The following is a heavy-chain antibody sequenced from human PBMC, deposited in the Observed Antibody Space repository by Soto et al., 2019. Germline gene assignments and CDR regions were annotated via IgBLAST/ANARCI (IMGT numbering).Heavy chain of an antibody. CDR3: AADQGLVKPYYYYGMDV. CDR1: GFTFTISA. V-gene: IGHV1-58*02. D-gene: IGHD3-9*01. CDR2: IVVGSGNT. J-gene: IGHJ6*02. Sequence: SVKVSCKASGFTFTISAMQWVRQARGQRLEWIGWIVVGSGNTNYAQKFQERVTITRVMSTSTAYMELSSLRSEDTAVYYCAADQGLVKPYYYYGMDVWGQGTTVTVSS.